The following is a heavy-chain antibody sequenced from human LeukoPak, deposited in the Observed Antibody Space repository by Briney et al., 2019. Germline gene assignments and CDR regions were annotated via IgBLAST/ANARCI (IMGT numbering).Heavy chain of an antibody. Sequence: SETLSLTCTVSGGSISSYYWSWIRQPPGKGLEWIGYIYYSGSTNYNPSLKSRVTISVDTSKNQFSLKLSSVTAADTAVYYCARHASQLVVATRYYYYYMDVWGKGTTVTISS. V-gene: IGHV4-59*08. CDR2: IYYSGST. J-gene: IGHJ6*03. CDR1: GGSISSYY. D-gene: IGHD5-12*01. CDR3: ARHASQLVVATRYYYYYMDV.